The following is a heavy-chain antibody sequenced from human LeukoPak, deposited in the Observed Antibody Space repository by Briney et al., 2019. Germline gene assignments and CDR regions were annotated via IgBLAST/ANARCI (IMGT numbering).Heavy chain of an antibody. Sequence: PGGSLRLSCAASGFTFSYYSMNWVRQAPGKGLEWVSYIISSSSTIYYADSVKGRFTISRDNAKNSLYLQMNSLRAEDTAVYYCARDRAYYDFWSGYFDYWGQGTLVTVSS. J-gene: IGHJ4*02. CDR1: GFTFSYYS. D-gene: IGHD3-3*01. CDR2: IISSSSTI. CDR3: ARDRAYYDFWSGYFDY. V-gene: IGHV3-48*01.